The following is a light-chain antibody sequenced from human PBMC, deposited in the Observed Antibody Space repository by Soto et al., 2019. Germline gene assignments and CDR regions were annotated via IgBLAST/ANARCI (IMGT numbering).Light chain of an antibody. J-gene: IGLJ2*01. Sequence: QAVVTQEPSLTVSPGGTVTLTCATSTGAVTSGYYPNWFQQKPGQAPRALIYSTNNKYSWTPARFSGSLLGGKAALTLSGVQPEDEADYDCLLYYGGQLGVFGGGTKLTVL. CDR3: LLYYGGQLGV. V-gene: IGLV7-43*01. CDR2: STN. CDR1: TGAVTSGYY.